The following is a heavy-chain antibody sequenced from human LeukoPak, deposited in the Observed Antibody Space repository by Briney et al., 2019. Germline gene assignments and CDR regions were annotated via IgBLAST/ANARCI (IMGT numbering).Heavy chain of an antibody. CDR2: ISGSGSNT. D-gene: IGHD1-26*01. V-gene: IGHV3-23*01. J-gene: IGHJ4*02. CDR1: GFTFSSYA. CDR3: ANVRIVGATTGFDY. Sequence: GGSLRLSCAASGFTFSSYAMSWVRQAPGKGLEWVSAISGSGSNTYYADSVKGRFTISRDNSKNTLYLQMNRLRAEDTAVYYCANVRIVGATTGFDYWGQGTLVTVSS.